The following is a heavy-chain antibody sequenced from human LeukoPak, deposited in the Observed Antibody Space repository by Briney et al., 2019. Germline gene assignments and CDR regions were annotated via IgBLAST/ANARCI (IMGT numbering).Heavy chain of an antibody. CDR3: ARGDCSSTSCYLDY. Sequence: PGGSLRLSCAASGFTVSRNYMSWVRQAPGKGLEGVSVIYSGGSTYYAESVKGRFTISRVNSKNTLYLQMNSLRAEDTAVYYCARGDCSSTSCYLDYWGQGTLVTVSS. V-gene: IGHV3-66*02. D-gene: IGHD2-2*01. CDR2: IYSGGST. J-gene: IGHJ4*02. CDR1: GFTVSRNY.